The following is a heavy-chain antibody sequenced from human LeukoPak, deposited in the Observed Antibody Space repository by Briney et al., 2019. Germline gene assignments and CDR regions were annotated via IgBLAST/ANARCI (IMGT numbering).Heavy chain of an antibody. D-gene: IGHD2-15*01. CDR3: AKTSGGNY. Sequence: GGSLRLSCAASGFTFSNYAMSWVRQAPGKGLEWVSAINTSGGSTYYADSVKGRFAISRDNSKNTLYLQMNSLRAEDTAIYYCAKTSGGNYWGQGTLVTVSS. CDR1: GFTFSNYA. J-gene: IGHJ4*02. V-gene: IGHV3-23*01. CDR2: INTSGGST.